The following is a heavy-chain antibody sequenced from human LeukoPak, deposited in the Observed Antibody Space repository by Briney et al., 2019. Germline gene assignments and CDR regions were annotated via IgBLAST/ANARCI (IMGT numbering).Heavy chain of an antibody. CDR3: VRECDSSGYLYYYYYYGMDV. Sequence: ASVKVSCKASGYTFTSYDINWVRQATGQGLEWMGWMNPNSGNTGYAQKFQGRDTMTRNTSISTAYTELSSLRSEDTAVYYCVRECDSSGYLYYYYYYGMDVWGQGTTVTVSS. D-gene: IGHD3-22*01. V-gene: IGHV1-8*01. CDR2: MNPNSGNT. CDR1: GYTFTSYD. J-gene: IGHJ6*02.